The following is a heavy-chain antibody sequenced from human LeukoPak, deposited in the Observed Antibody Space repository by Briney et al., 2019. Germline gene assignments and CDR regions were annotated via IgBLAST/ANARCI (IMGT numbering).Heavy chain of an antibody. CDR2: IIPIFGTA. D-gene: IGHD6-13*01. CDR1: GGTFSSYA. Sequence: ASVKVSCKASGGTFSSYAISWVRQAPGQGLEWMGGIIPIFGTANYAQKFQGRVTITADESTSTAYMELSRLRSDDTAVYYCARHDIAAAGALFDYWGQGTLVTVSS. CDR3: ARHDIAAAGALFDY. J-gene: IGHJ4*02. V-gene: IGHV1-69*13.